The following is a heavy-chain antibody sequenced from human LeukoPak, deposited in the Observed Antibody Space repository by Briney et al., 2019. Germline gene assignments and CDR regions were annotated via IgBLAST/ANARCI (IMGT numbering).Heavy chain of an antibody. D-gene: IGHD3-9*01. V-gene: IGHV4-4*07. Sequence: PSETLSLTCTVSGGSMSSNYWSWIRQPPGKGLEWIGRIYTSGSTNYNPSLKSRVTMSVDTSKNQFSLKLSSVTAADTAVYYCAREGTRYFDWLLSTTLSAQYYYYMDVWGKGTTATISS. CDR3: AREGTRYFDWLLSTTLSAQYYYYMDV. CDR2: IYTSGST. CDR1: GGSMSSNY. J-gene: IGHJ6*03.